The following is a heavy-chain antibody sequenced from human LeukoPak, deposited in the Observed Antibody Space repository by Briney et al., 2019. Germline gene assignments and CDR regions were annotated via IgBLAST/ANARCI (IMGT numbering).Heavy chain of an antibody. Sequence: SETLSLTCTVSGGSISSHYWSWIRQPPGKGLEWIGYIYYSGSTNYNPSLKSRVTISVDTSKNQFSLKLSSVTAADTAVYYCARRSRAAAGHYYYYYYMDVWGKGTTVTVSS. CDR1: GGSISSHY. D-gene: IGHD6-13*01. CDR3: ARRSRAAAGHYYYYYYMDV. J-gene: IGHJ6*03. V-gene: IGHV4-59*08. CDR2: IYYSGST.